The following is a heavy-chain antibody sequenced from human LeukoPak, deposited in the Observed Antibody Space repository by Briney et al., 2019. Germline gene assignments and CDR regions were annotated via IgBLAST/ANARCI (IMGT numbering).Heavy chain of an antibody. Sequence: GGSLRLSCAASGFTFSNAWMTWVRQAPGKGLEGVGRIKSKTDGGTTDYAAPVKGRFTISRDDSKTTLYLQMDSLKTEDTAVYYCNTWTSAGNSLFYNWGQGTLVAVSS. CDR3: NTWTSAGNSLFYN. CDR1: GFTFSNAW. CDR2: IKSKTDGGTT. D-gene: IGHD4-23*01. V-gene: IGHV3-15*01. J-gene: IGHJ4*02.